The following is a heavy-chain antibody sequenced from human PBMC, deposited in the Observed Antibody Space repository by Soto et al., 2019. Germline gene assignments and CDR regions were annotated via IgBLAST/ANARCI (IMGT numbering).Heavy chain of an antibody. V-gene: IGHV1-46*01. CDR3: AGSAHYYAFWSGYYTGTFDY. Sequence: ASVKVSCKASGYTFTSYYMHWVRQAPGQGLEWMGIINPSGGSTSYAQKFQGRVTMTRDTSTSTVYMELSSLRSEDTAVYYCAGSAHYYAFWSGYYTGTFDYWGQGTLVTVSS. D-gene: IGHD3-3*01. J-gene: IGHJ4*02. CDR2: INPSGGST. CDR1: GYTFTSYY.